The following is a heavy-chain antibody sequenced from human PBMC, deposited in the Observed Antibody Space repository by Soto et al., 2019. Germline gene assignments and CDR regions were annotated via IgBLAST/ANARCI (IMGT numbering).Heavy chain of an antibody. CDR2: MNPNSGNT. V-gene: IGHV1-8*01. D-gene: IGHD5-12*01. CDR3: ARISRQFIVATIPYYYYYYMDV. CDR1: GYTFTSYD. J-gene: IGHJ6*03. Sequence: ASVKVSCKASGYTFTSYDINWVRQATGQGLEWMGWMNPNSGNTGYAQKFQGRVTMTRNTSISTAYMELSSLRSEDTAVYYCARISRQFIVATIPYYYYYYMDVLGKGTKVTVSS.